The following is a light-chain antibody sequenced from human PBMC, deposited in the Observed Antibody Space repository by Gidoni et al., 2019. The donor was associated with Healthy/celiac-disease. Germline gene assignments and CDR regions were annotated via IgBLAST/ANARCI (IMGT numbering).Light chain of an antibody. J-gene: IGKJ4*01. CDR3: QQYNSYPLT. V-gene: IGKV1-5*03. CDR2: TAS. Sequence: DIQLTQSPSTLSASVGDRVTITCRASQSISSWLAWYQQKPGKAPKLLIYTASSLESGVPSRFSGSGSGTEFTLTISSLQPDDFATYYCQQYNSYPLTFXGXTKVXIK. CDR1: QSISSW.